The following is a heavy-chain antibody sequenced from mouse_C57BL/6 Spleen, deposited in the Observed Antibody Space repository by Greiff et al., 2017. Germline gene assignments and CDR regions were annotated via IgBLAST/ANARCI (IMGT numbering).Heavy chain of an antibody. V-gene: IGHV5-6*01. CDR1: GFTFSSYG. D-gene: IGHD2-3*01. J-gene: IGHJ4*01. CDR3: ARHCYEAMDY. CDR2: ISSGGSYT. Sequence: VQLKESGGDLVKPGGSLKLSCAASGFTFSSYGMSWVRQTPDKRLECVATISSGGSYTYYPDSVKGRFTISRDNAKNTLYLQMSSLKSEDTAMYYCARHCYEAMDYWGQGTSVTVSS.